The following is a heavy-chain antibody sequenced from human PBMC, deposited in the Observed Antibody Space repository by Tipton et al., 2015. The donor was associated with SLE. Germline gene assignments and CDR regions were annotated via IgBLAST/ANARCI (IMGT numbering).Heavy chain of an antibody. D-gene: IGHD3-10*01. CDR3: ARDRGYGMAV. CDR2: INQRGTT. V-gene: IGHV4-34*01. CDR1: GGSFRGYY. J-gene: IGHJ6*02. Sequence: TLSLTCSVYGGSFRGYYWGWIRQSPRKGLEGIGEINQRGTTSDNPSLKSRVTISVDTPKKQVSLKMTSVTAADTAVYYCARDRGYGMAVWGQGTTVTVSS.